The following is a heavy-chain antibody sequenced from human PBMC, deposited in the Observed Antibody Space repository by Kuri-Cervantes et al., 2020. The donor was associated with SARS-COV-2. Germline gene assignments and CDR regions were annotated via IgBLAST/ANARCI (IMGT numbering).Heavy chain of an antibody. CDR3: ARGGSYDFWSGYWGYYGMDV. CDR1: GDTLTELS. D-gene: IGHD3-3*01. Sequence: ASVKVSCKVSGDTLTELSMHWVRQAPGKGLEWMGGFDPEDGETIYAQRLQGRVTMTTDTSTSTAYMELRSLRSDDTAVYYCARGGSYDFWSGYWGYYGMDVWEQGTTVTGSS. V-gene: IGHV1-24*01. CDR2: FDPEDGET. J-gene: IGHJ6*01.